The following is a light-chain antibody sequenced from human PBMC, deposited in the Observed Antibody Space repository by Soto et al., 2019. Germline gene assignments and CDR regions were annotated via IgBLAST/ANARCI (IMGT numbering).Light chain of an antibody. Sequence: DIQMTQSPSTLSASVGERATITCRASHSISSRLAWYQQKPGKAPKLLIYDASSRASGVPSSFSGSVSDTESLLTISMLSADDVATYCWQQGSSYSGTFGEGTKVDIK. J-gene: IGKJ1*01. CDR3: QQGSSYSGT. CDR2: DAS. V-gene: IGKV1-5*01. CDR1: HSISSR.